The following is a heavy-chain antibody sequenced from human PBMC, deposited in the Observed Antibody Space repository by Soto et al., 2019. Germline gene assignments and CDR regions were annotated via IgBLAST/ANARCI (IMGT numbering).Heavy chain of an antibody. J-gene: IGHJ4*02. CDR3: AREIGDYFSW. CDR2: ISSSSRYT. V-gene: IGHV3-11*05. CDR1: GFTFSDYY. D-gene: IGHD4-17*01. Sequence: QVQLVESGGGLVKPGGSLSLSCAASGFTFSDYYMSWIRQAPGKGLEWVSYISSSSRYTNYADSVKARFTISRDHAKNSRYLQMHSLRAEDTAVYYCAREIGDYFSWWGQGTLVTASS.